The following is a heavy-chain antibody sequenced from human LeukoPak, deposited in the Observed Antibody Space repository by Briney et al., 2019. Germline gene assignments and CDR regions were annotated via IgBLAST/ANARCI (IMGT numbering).Heavy chain of an antibody. V-gene: IGHV1-18*01. D-gene: IGHD2-2*01. J-gene: IGHJ4*02. CDR2: ISAYNGNT. CDR3: ARDPSRYYFDY. Sequence: ASVKVSCKASGYTFTSYGISWVRQAPGQGLEWMGWISAYNGNTNYAQKFQGRVTMTRDTSISTAYMELSRLRSDVTAVYYCARDPSRYYFDYWGQGTLVTVSS. CDR1: GYTFTSYG.